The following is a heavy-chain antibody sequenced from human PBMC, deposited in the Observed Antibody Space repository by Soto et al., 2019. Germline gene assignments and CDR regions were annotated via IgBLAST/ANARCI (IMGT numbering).Heavy chain of an antibody. CDR1: GGSITTYY. D-gene: IGHD3-16*02. J-gene: IGHJ5*02. Sequence: QVQLQESGPGLVKPSETLSLTCNVSGGSITTYYWTWIRQPPGRGLELIGYISYSGGTNYNPSLKSRVSMSIDTSKSQVSLKLSSVTAADTAVYYCARDLYQGLSWFDPWGQGTLVTVSS. CDR3: ARDLYQGLSWFDP. V-gene: IGHV4-59*01. CDR2: ISYSGGT.